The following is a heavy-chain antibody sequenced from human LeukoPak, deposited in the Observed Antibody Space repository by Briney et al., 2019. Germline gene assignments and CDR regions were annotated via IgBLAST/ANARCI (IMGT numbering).Heavy chain of an antibody. V-gene: IGHV4-59*01. J-gene: IGHJ5*02. D-gene: IGHD3-3*01. Sequence: PSETLSLTCSVSGGSISSLYWSWIRQPPGKGLEWIGYIYYTGSTNYNPSLKSRVTISVDTSKNQFSLKLSSVTAADTAVYYCARELRFLERWFDPWGQGTLVTVSS. CDR1: GGSISSLY. CDR3: ARELRFLERWFDP. CDR2: IYYTGST.